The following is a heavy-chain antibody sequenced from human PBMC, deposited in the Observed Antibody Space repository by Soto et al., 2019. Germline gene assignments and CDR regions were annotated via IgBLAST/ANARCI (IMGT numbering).Heavy chain of an antibody. J-gene: IGHJ6*02. CDR3: ARWPDGYYYYGMDV. Sequence: QVQLVQSGAEVKKPGASVKVSCKASGYTFTSYDIHWVRQATGQGLEWMGGMNPNSGNTGYAQKFQGRVTMTRNTSISTAYMELSSLRSEDTAVYYCARWPDGYYYYGMDVWGQGTTVTVSS. CDR2: MNPNSGNT. CDR1: GYTFTSYD. V-gene: IGHV1-8*01.